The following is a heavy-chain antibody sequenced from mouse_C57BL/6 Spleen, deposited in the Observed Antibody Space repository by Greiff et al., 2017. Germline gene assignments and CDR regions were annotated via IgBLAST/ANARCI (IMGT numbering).Heavy chain of an antibody. D-gene: IGHD3-2*02. CDR3: ARGGDSSGYGWFAY. J-gene: IGHJ3*01. Sequence: QVQLQQPGAELVMPGASVKLSCKASGYTFTSYWMHWVKQRPGQGLEWIGEIDPSDSYPNYNQKFKGKSTLTVDKSSSTAYMQPSSLTSEDAAVYYCARGGDSSGYGWFAYWGQGALVTVSA. CDR1: GYTFTSYW. V-gene: IGHV1-69*01. CDR2: IDPSDSYP.